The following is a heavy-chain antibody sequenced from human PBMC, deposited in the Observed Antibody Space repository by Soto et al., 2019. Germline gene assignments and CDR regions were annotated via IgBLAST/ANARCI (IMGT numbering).Heavy chain of an antibody. CDR3: ARFRIGAATSQYFDY. D-gene: IGHD2-15*01. V-gene: IGHV4-34*01. J-gene: IGHJ4*02. CDR2: INHSGST. Sequence: SEALSVTCAVYGGSFIGYYWSWILQPPWKGLEWIGEINHSGSTNYNPSLKSRVTISVDTSKNQFSLKLSSVTAADTAVYYCARFRIGAATSQYFDYWGQGTLVTVSS. CDR1: GGSFIGYY.